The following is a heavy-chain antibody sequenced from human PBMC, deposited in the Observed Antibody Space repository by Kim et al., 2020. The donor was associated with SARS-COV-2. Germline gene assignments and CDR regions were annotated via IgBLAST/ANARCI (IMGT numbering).Heavy chain of an antibody. CDR3: VKDDKVGYSQMSLHD. CDR1: GFAFRDFG. CDR2: ISYYGTVQ. V-gene: IGHV3-30*18. D-gene: IGHD4-4*01. J-gene: IGHJ6*02. Sequence: GGSLRLSCAASGFAFRDFGMHWVRQAPGKGLEWVALISYYGTVQYYTDSVEGRFTVSRDNSNDTLFLQMSSLRPEDTAVYFCVKDDKVGYSQMSLHDWG.